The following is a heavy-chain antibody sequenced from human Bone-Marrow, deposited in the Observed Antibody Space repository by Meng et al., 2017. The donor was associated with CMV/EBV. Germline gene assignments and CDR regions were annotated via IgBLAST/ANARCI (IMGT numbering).Heavy chain of an antibody. Sequence: SLKISCAASGFTFDDYAMHWVRQAPGKGLEWVSGISWNSGSIGYADSVKGRFTISRDNAKNSLYLQMNSLRAEDTAVYYCARDLGTTPLFVYWGQGTLVTVSS. V-gene: IGHV3-9*01. J-gene: IGHJ4*02. CDR1: GFTFDDYA. CDR3: ARDLGTTPLFVY. CDR2: ISWNSGSI. D-gene: IGHD1-7*01.